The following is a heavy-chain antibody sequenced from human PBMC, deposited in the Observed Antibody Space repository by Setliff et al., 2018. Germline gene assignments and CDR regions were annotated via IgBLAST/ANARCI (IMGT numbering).Heavy chain of an antibody. Sequence: AGGSLRLSCAASGFTFDDYAMHWVRQAPGKGLEWVSLISWDGGSTYYADSVKGRFTISRDNSKNSLYLQMNSLRAEDTALYYCAKGSSGSYLGRMFDYWGQGTLVTVSS. J-gene: IGHJ4*02. CDR3: AKGSSGSYLGRMFDY. CDR2: ISWDGGST. CDR1: GFTFDDYA. V-gene: IGHV3-43D*03. D-gene: IGHD1-26*01.